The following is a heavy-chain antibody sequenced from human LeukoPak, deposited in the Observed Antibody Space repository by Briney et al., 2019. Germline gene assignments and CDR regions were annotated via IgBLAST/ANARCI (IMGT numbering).Heavy chain of an antibody. V-gene: IGHV4-61*08. CDR3: ARDAAAAGFGDFDY. Sequence: SETLSLTCTVSGGSISSGGYYWSWIRQHPGKGLEWIGYIYYSGSTNYNPSLKSRVTISVDTSKNQFSLKLSSVTAADTAVYYCARDAAAAGFGDFDYWGQGTLVTVSS. J-gene: IGHJ4*02. CDR2: IYYSGST. D-gene: IGHD6-13*01. CDR1: GGSISSGGYY.